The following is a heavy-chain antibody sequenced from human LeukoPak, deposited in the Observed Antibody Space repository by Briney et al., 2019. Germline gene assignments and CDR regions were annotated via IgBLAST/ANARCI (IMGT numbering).Heavy chain of an antibody. CDR2: ISGSGDT. J-gene: IGHJ4*02. D-gene: IGHD5-18*01. Sequence: GGSLRLSCAASGFTLSSYAMSWVRQAPGKGLEGVSTISGSGDTYYVDSVKGRFTVSRDNSKNTLYLQMNSLRAEDTAVYYCAKEGGYNYGYLDSWGQGTLVTVSS. CDR3: AKEGGYNYGYLDS. V-gene: IGHV3-23*01. CDR1: GFTLSSYA.